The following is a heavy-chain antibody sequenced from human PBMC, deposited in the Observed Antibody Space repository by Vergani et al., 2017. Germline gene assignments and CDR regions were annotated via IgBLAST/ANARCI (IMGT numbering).Heavy chain of an antibody. V-gene: IGHV4-61*02. CDR2: IYTSGST. J-gene: IGHJ6*02. CDR1: GGSISSGSYY. Sequence: QVQLQESGPGLVKPSQTLSLTCTVSGGSISSGSYYWSWIRQPAGKGLEWIGRIYTSGSTNYNPSLKSRVTISVDTSKNQFSLKLSSVTAADTAVYYCVRGVVAADPYYYGMDVWGQGTTVTVSS. D-gene: IGHD2-15*01. CDR3: VRGVVAADPYYYGMDV.